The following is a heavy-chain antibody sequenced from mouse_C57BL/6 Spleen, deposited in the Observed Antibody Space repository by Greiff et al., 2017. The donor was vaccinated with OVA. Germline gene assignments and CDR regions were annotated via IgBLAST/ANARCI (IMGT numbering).Heavy chain of an antibody. J-gene: IGHJ4*01. CDR2: IYPATGGT. CDR3: TRWGTTVVAYYAMYD. CDR1: GFTFTDYE. Sequence: VQLKESGAELVRPGASVTLSCKASGFTFTDYEMHWVKQTPVHGLEWIGAIYPATGGTAYNQKFKGKAILTADKSSSTAYMEHRSLTSEDSAVYYCTRWGTTVVAYYAMYDWGKGTSVTVSS. V-gene: IGHV1-15*01. D-gene: IGHD1-1*01.